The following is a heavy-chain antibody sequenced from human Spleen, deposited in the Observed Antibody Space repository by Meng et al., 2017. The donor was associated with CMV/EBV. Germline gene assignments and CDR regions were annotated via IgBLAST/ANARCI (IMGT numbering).Heavy chain of an antibody. V-gene: IGHV1-2*02. Sequence: ASVKVSCKASGYTFTGYYIHWVRQAPGQGLEWLGWINPNSGGTNYAQKFQGRVTMTRDTSISTAYMELSRLRSDDTAVYYCARDQDCSSTSCYGGWFDPWGQGTLVTVSS. D-gene: IGHD2-2*01. CDR3: ARDQDCSSTSCYGGWFDP. CDR1: GYTFTGYY. J-gene: IGHJ5*02. CDR2: INPNSGGT.